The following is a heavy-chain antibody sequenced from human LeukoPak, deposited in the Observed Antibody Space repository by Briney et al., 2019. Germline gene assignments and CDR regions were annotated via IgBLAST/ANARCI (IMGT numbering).Heavy chain of an antibody. J-gene: IGHJ3*01. CDR3: ARRTPRCGGTCYDAFDV. D-gene: IGHD2-21*01. CDR1: GYTFIYYD. V-gene: IGHV1-8*01. CDR2: MTTHNGHT. Sequence: ASVKVSCKASGYTFIYYDMNWVRQAPGQGLEWMGLMTTHNGHTEYAQNFQCRVTMTTDTSTRTAYMELRSLRSEDTAVYYCARRTPRCGGTCYDAFDVWGQGTMVTVSS.